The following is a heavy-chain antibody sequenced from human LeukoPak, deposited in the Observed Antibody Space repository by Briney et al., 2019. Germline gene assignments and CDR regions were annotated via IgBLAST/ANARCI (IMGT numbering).Heavy chain of an antibody. CDR3: ASSSSVDTAMVLDY. D-gene: IGHD5-18*01. J-gene: IGHJ4*02. V-gene: IGHV4-59*12. CDR1: GGSISNYY. Sequence: SETLSLTCTVSGGSISNYYWSWIRQPPGKGLEWIGYIYDSGSTNYNPSLKSRVTISVDTSKNQFSLKLSSVTAADTAVYYCASSSSVDTAMVLDYWGQGTLVTVSS. CDR2: IYDSGST.